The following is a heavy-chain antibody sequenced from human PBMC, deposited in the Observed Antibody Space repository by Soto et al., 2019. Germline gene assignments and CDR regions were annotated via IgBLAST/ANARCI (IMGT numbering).Heavy chain of an antibody. CDR2: INAGNGNT. V-gene: IGHV1-3*05. J-gene: IGHJ4*02. CDR3: ARGGPPIDY. CDR1: GYTFSSYA. Sequence: QVQLVQSGAEEKKPGASVKVSCKASGYTFSSYAMHWVRQAPGQRLEWMGWINAGNGNTKYSQKLQGRVTITRDTSASIAYMELSRLRSEDTAVYYWARGGPPIDYWGQGTLVTVSS.